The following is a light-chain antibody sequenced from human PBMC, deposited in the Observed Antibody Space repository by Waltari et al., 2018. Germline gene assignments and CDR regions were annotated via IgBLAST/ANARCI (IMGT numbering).Light chain of an antibody. Sequence: SYDLTQPPSVSVSPGQTASITCSGDKLGYKHATWYQQKPGQSPILVIYQNTKRPSGIPGRFSGFHSGGTAPFNHSGTQALDEAGYYRQTWDSRHGVLGGGN. V-gene: IGLV3-1*01. CDR1: KLGYKH. CDR3: QTWDSRHGV. J-gene: IGLJ2*01. CDR2: QNT.